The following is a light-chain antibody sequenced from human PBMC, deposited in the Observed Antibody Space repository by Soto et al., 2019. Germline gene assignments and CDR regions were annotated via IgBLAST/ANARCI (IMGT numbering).Light chain of an antibody. CDR3: SSYTTSFTYV. CDR1: SSDVGAYNY. J-gene: IGLJ1*01. CDR2: DVS. V-gene: IGLV2-14*03. Sequence: QSVLTQPSSVSGSHGQSIALSCTRTSSDVGAYNYVSWYQQYPGKAPKLMIYDVSNRPSGVSDRFSGSKSGNTASLTLSGLQAEDEADYYCSSYTTSFTYVFGTGTKVTVL.